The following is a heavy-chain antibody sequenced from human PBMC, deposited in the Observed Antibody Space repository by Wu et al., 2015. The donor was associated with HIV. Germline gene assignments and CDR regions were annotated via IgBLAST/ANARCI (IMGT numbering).Heavy chain of an antibody. J-gene: IGHJ3*01. CDR3: AKLADYFNSEHGALEV. Sequence: QVQLVQSGAEVKEPGASVKVSCKASGYTFIGYYIHWVRQAPGQGLEWVGWINPNSGDTNYAQKFQSRVTMTRDTSITTAYMELRDLRSDDAAIYYCAKLADYFNSEHGALEVWGQGTLVTVSS. CDR2: INPNSGDT. V-gene: IGHV1-2*02. D-gene: IGHD5-12*01. CDR1: GYTFIGYY.